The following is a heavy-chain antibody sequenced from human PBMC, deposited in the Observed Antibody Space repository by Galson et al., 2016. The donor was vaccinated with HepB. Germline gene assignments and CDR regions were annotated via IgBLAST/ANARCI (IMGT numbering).Heavy chain of an antibody. J-gene: IGHJ5*02. CDR2: IDSDGSST. D-gene: IGHD3-22*01. V-gene: IGHV3-74*01. Sequence: SLRLSCAASGFTFSTYRMHWVRHAPGKGLVWVARIDSDGSSTNYAAFAKGRFTISRDNTKNTLNLQMNSLTAEDTAVYYCARGTASSGSPNWFDPWGQGTLVTVSS. CDR1: GFTFSTYR. CDR3: ARGTASSGSPNWFDP.